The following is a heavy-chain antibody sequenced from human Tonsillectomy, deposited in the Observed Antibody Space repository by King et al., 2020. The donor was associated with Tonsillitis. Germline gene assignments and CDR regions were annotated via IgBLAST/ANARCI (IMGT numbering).Heavy chain of an antibody. CDR1: GGSISSSDHY. D-gene: IGHD1-26*01. J-gene: IGHJ4*02. CDR3: ARYVIGSFDY. Sequence: QLQESGPGVVKPSETLSLTCTVSGGSISSSDHYWAWIRQPPWKGLEWIGYMYFSGSIFYNPSLKIRITISGGTSENRFSLKLSSVTAADTAVYFCARYVIGSFDYWGQGALVTVSS. CDR2: MYFSGSI. V-gene: IGHV4-39*01.